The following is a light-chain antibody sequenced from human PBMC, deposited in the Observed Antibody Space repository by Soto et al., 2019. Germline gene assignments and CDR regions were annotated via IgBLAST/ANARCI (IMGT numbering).Light chain of an antibody. CDR1: RDIGSD. V-gene: IGKV1-17*01. CDR3: QQYNSYWT. CDR2: AAS. Sequence: TQSPSSLSASVGDRITITCRASRDIGSDLSCYQPKPGKAPTLLIYAASNFQSGVPSRFSGSGSGTEFTLTISSLQPDDSATDDCQQYNSYWTFGQGTKVDIK. J-gene: IGKJ1*01.